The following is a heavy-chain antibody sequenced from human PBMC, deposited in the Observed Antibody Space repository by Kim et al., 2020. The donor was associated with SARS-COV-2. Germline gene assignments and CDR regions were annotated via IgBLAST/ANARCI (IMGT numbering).Heavy chain of an antibody. CDR1: GFTFSSYA. CDR3: AKANYYGSGSYYISGDP. CDR2: ISGSGGST. D-gene: IGHD3-10*01. Sequence: GGSLRLSCAASGFTFSSYAMTWVRQAPGKGLEWVSAISGSGGSTYYADSVKGRFTISRDNSKNTLYLQMNSLRAEDTAVYYCAKANYYGSGSYYISGDPWGQGTLVTVSS. J-gene: IGHJ5*02. V-gene: IGHV3-23*01.